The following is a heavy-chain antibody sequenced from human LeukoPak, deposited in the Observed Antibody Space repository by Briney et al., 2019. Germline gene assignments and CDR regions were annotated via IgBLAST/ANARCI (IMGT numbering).Heavy chain of an antibody. V-gene: IGHV1-69*05. J-gene: IGHJ4*02. CDR3: AGAYYDFWSGSFDY. Sequence: SVKVSCKASGGTFSSYAISWVRQAPGQGLEWMGGIISIFGTANYAQKFQGRVTITTDESTSTAYMELRSLRSEDTAVYYCAGAYYDFWSGSFDYWGQGTLVTVSS. CDR1: GGTFSSYA. D-gene: IGHD3-3*01. CDR2: IISIFGTA.